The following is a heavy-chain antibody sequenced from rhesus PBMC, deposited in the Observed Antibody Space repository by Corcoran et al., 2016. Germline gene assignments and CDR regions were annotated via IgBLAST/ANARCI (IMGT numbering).Heavy chain of an antibody. V-gene: IGHV3-103*01. CDR3: AKEGIAAAGLHFDY. D-gene: IGHD6S26*01. CDR2: IKRGGST. CDR1: GFTFSSYW. J-gene: IGHJ4*01. Sequence: EVQLVESGGGWAKPGGCLRLSCAASGFTFSSYWVNWVRQAPGKGLEWVSAIKRGGSTYYADSVKGRFTISRDNSKNTLSLQMNSLRAEDTAVYYCAKEGIAAAGLHFDYWGQGVLVTVSS.